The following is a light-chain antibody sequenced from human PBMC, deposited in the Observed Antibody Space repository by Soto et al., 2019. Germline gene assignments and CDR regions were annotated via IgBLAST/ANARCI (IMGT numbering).Light chain of an antibody. J-gene: IGLJ1*01. Sequence: QSALTQPASVSGSPGQSITISCTGTSSDIGAFNFVSWYQQHPGKVPKLMIFDVNRRPSGVSDRFSGSKSGNTASLTISGLQDEDDGYYYCSSYTSSSTQVFGRGTKVTFL. CDR3: SSYTSSSTQV. V-gene: IGLV2-14*03. CDR2: DVN. CDR1: SSDIGAFNF.